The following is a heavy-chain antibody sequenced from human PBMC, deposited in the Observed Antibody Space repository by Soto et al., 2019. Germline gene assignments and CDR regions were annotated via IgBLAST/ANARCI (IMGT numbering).Heavy chain of an antibody. CDR2: INPNSGDT. J-gene: IGHJ4*02. V-gene: IGHV1-2*02. D-gene: IGHD5-18*01. CDR1: GYAFTGYY. Sequence: GASVKVSCKSSGYAFTGYYIHWVRQAPGQGLEWMGWINPNSGDTNYAQKFQGRVTMTRVTSFSTAYMELSSLRSDDTAVYYCATRYSYVHFWGQETLVTVSS. CDR3: ATRYSYVHF.